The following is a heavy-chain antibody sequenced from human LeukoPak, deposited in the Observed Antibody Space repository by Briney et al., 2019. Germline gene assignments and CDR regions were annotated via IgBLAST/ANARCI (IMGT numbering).Heavy chain of an antibody. CDR1: GYSFTSYW. D-gene: IGHD2-21*01. CDR3: ARHFADSPYYYYYMDV. Sequence: GESLPISCQGSGYSFTSYWIGWVRPMPGKGLEWRGIIYPGDSDTRYSPSFQGQVTISADKSISTAYLRWSSLKASDTAMYYCARHFADSPYYYYYMDVWGKGTTVTVSS. CDR2: IYPGDSDT. J-gene: IGHJ6*03. V-gene: IGHV5-51*01.